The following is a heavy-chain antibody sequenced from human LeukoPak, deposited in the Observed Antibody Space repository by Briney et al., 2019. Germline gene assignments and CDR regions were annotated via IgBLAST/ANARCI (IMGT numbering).Heavy chain of an antibody. CDR3: ARGGGTFLP. D-gene: IGHD2/OR15-2a*01. CDR1: GFTSSSYL. Sequence: PGGSLRLSCAASGFTSSSYLMSWVRQAPGEGMEAVANIKEDGSDKNYVDSVKGRFTISRDNAKNSLYLQMDSLRVEDTAMYYCARGGGTFLPWGQGTLVTVSS. CDR2: IKEDGSDK. J-gene: IGHJ5*02. V-gene: IGHV3-7*05.